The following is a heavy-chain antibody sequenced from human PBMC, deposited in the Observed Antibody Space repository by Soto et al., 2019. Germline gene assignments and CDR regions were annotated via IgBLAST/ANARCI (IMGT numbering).Heavy chain of an antibody. V-gene: IGHV3-7*01. CDR2: IKEDGSEK. CDR1: GFTFSSYA. CDR3: ARDSALYSSSWPL. J-gene: IGHJ4*02. D-gene: IGHD6-13*01. Sequence: GGSLRLSCAASGFTFSSYAMSWVRQAPGKGLEWVANIKEDGSEKYYVDSVKGRFTVSRDNAKNSLYLQMNSLRAEDTAVYYCARDSALYSSSWPLWGQGTLVTVSS.